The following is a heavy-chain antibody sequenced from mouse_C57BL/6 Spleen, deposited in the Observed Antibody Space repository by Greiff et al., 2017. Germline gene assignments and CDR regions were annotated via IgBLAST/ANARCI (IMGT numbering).Heavy chain of an antibody. CDR2: ISDGGSYY. J-gene: IGHJ3*01. CDR3: ARGGGSDGNYVGFAY. V-gene: IGHV5-4*01. D-gene: IGHD2-1*01. Sequence: DVQLVESGGGLVKPGGSLKLSCAASGFTFSSSAMSWVRQTPEKRLEWVATISDGGSYYYYPDNVKGRFTISRDNAKNYLYLQMSQLKAEDTAMYYCARGGGSDGNYVGFAYWGQGTLGTVSA. CDR1: GFTFSSSA.